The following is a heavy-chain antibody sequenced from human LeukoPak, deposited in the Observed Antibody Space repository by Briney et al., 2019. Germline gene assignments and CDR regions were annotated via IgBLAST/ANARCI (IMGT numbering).Heavy chain of an antibody. CDR3: ARVLMVVAATDAFAI. Sequence: PSETLSLTCTVSGGSISTYSWNWIRQPPGKGLEWIGYIYNSGSTNYNPSFKSRVSISVDTSKNQFSLKLNSVTAADTAVYYCARVLMVVAATDAFAIWGQGTMVTVSS. CDR1: GGSISTYS. V-gene: IGHV4-59*01. J-gene: IGHJ3*02. CDR2: IYNSGST. D-gene: IGHD2-15*01.